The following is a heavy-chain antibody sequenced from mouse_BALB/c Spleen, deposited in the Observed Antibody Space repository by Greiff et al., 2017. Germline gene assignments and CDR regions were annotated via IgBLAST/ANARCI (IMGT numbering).Heavy chain of an antibody. J-gene: IGHJ4*01. D-gene: IGHD1-2*01. CDR2: IDPFNGGT. Sequence: VQLQQSGPELMKPGASVKISCKASGYSFTSYYMHWVKQSHGKSLEWIGYIDPFNGGTSYNQKFKGKATLTVDKSSSTAYMHLSSLTSEDSAVYYCARASITTAPYYAMDYWGQGTSVTVSS. CDR3: ARASITTAPYYAMDY. CDR1: GYSFTSYY. V-gene: IGHV1S135*01.